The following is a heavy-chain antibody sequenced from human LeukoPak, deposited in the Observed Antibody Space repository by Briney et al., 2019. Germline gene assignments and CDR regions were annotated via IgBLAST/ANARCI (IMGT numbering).Heavy chain of an antibody. D-gene: IGHD2-21*01. J-gene: IGHJ4*02. Sequence: SETLSLTCAVSGGSISSNNWWIWVRQPPGKGLEWIGEIYHSGSTTYNPSLKSRVTISVDKSKNEFSLKMSSVTAADTAVYYYARLEIAAVGGYFDYWGQGTLVTVSS. CDR3: ARLEIAAVGGYFDY. CDR1: GGSISSNNW. CDR2: IYHSGST. V-gene: IGHV4-4*02.